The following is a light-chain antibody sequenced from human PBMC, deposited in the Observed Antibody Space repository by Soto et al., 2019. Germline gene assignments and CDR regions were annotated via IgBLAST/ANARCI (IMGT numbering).Light chain of an antibody. CDR3: QQSFSSPFT. Sequence: DIQLTQSTSSLSASVGDRVTLTCRASHSISSLLNWYQQKPGKAPKVLIYAASKLETGVSSRFSGSGSGTDFTLTIRGLQPEDSATYYCQQSFSSPFTFGPGTKVDIK. CDR1: HSISSL. J-gene: IGKJ3*01. CDR2: AAS. V-gene: IGKV1-39*01.